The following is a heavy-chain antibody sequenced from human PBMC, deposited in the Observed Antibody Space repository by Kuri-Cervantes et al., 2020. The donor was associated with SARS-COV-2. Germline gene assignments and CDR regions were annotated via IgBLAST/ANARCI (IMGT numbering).Heavy chain of an antibody. D-gene: IGHD2-15*01. CDR1: GFTFSDYY. J-gene: IGHJ4*02. V-gene: IGHV3-11*06. CDR3: ARTVVVVAATIFDY. CDR2: ISSSSSYI. Sequence: GGSLRLSCAASGFTFSDYYMSWIRQAPGKGLEWVSSISSSSSYIYYADSVKGRFTISRDNAKNSLYLQMNSLRAEDTAVYYCARTVVVVAATIFDYWGQGTLVTVSS.